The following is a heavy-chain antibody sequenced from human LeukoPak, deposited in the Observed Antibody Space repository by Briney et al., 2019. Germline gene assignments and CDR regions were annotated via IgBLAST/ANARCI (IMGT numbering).Heavy chain of an antibody. CDR1: GFTFSSYA. CDR2: ISYDGSNK. J-gene: IGHJ3*02. CDR3: ARDLGAAAGTGAFDI. D-gene: IGHD6-13*01. Sequence: GRSLRLSCAASGFTFSSYAMHWVRQAPGKGLEWVAVISYDGSNKYYADSVKGRFTISRDNSKNTLYLQMNSLRAEDTAVYYCARDLGAAAGTGAFDIWGQGTMVTVSS. V-gene: IGHV3-30*04.